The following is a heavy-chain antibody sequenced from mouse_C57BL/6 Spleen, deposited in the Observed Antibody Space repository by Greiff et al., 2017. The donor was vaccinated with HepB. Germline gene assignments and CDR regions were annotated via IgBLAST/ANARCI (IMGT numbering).Heavy chain of an antibody. V-gene: IGHV1-19*01. J-gene: IGHJ1*03. CDR1: GYTFTDYY. Sequence: EVQLQQSGPVLVKPGASVKMSCKASGYTFTDYYMNWVKQSHGKSLEWIGVINPYNGGTSYNQKFKGKATLTVDKSSSTAYMELNSLTSEDSAVYYWARDTTVVAPWYFDVWGTGTTVTVSS. CDR3: ARDTTVVAPWYFDV. CDR2: INPYNGGT. D-gene: IGHD1-1*01.